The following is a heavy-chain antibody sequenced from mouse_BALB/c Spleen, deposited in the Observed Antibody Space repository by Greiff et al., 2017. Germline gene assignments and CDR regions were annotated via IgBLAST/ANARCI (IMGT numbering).Heavy chain of an antibody. V-gene: IGHV3-2*02. CDR1: GYSITSDYA. J-gene: IGHJ4*01. D-gene: IGHD2-10*02. CDR2: ISYSGST. Sequence: DVQLQESGPGLVKPSQSLSLTCTVTGYSITSDYAWNWIRQFPGNKLEWMGYISYSGSTSYNPSLKSRISITRDTSKNQFFLQLNSVTTEDTATYYCARRGYGNYYAMDYWGQGTSVTVSS. CDR3: ARRGYGNYYAMDY.